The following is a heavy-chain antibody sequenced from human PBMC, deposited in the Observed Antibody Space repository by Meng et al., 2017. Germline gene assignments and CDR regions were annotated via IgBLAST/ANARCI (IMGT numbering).Heavy chain of an antibody. CDR1: CGSFSGYS. D-gene: IGHD3-10*01. CDR3: ARKFTMVRGIYNWFDP. J-gene: IGHJ5*02. CDR2: INDSGST. Sequence: QVAAGVLKPSECLSLRCAVYCGSFSGYSWSWNRQPPGKGLEWIGEINDSGSTNDNPSLKSRVTVSVDTSKNQFSLKLSFVTAADTAVYYCARKFTMVRGIYNWFDPWGQGTLVTVSS. V-gene: IGHV4-34*01.